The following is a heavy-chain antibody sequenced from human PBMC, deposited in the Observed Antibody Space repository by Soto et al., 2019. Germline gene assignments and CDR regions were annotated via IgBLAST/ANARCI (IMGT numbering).Heavy chain of an antibody. D-gene: IGHD6-19*01. CDR1: GYSFTSYW. CDR2: IYPGASVT. CDR3: ARHPRWQLLVQEYYFDY. Sequence: GESLKISCKGSGYSFTSYWIGWVRQMPGKGLEWMGIIYPGASVTRYSPSFQGQVTISADKSISTAYLQWSSLKASETAMYFCARHPRWQLLVQEYYFDYLSQGTLVTVSS. V-gene: IGHV5-51*01. J-gene: IGHJ4*02.